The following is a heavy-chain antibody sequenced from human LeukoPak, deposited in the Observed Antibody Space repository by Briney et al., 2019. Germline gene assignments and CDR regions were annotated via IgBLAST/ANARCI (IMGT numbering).Heavy chain of an antibody. CDR2: IYSSGRT. CDR3: ARDYSYPDY. D-gene: IGHD5-18*01. Sequence: SETLSLTCSVSGASISAYHWSWIRQPAGKGLEWIGRIYSSGRTNYIPSLKSRLTMSVDTSKNQFSLKLNSVTAADTAVHYYARDYSYPDYWGQGTLVTVSS. J-gene: IGHJ4*02. V-gene: IGHV4-4*07. CDR1: GASISAYH.